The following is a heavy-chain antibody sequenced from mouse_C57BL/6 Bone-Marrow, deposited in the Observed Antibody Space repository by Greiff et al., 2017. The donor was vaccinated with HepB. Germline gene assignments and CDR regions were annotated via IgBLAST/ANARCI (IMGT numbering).Heavy chain of an antibody. V-gene: IGHV3-8*01. CDR3: ARYKTGKDYFDY. Sequence: VQLKQSGPGLAKPSQTLSLTCSVTGYSITSDYWNWIRKLPGNKLEYMGNISYSGSTYYNPSLKSRISITRNTSKNQYYLQFNSMTTEDTAAYCSARYKTGKDYFDYWGQGTTLTVSS. CDR2: ISYSGST. CDR1: GYSITSDY. D-gene: IGHD4-1*01. J-gene: IGHJ2*01.